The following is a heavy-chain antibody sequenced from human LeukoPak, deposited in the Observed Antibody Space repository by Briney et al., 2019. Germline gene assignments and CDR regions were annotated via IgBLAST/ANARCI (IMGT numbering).Heavy chain of an antibody. V-gene: IGHV1-69*05. J-gene: IGHJ4*02. D-gene: IGHD5-18*01. Sequence: SVKVSCKASGGTFSSYAISWVRQAPGQGLEWMGGIIPIFGTANYAQKFQGRVTITTDESTSTAYMELSSLRSEDAAVYYCARGSIVDTAMVSYFDYWGQGTLVTVSS. CDR2: IIPIFGTA. CDR1: GGTFSSYA. CDR3: ARGSIVDTAMVSYFDY.